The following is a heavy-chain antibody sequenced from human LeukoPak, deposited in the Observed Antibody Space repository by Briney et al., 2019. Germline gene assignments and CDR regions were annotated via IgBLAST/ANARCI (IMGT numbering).Heavy chain of an antibody. CDR1: GFTFSSYS. CDR3: ASPVIVTKRNYYYGMDV. Sequence: GGSLRLSCAASGFTFSSYSMSWVRQAPGKGLEWVSSISSSSSYIYYADSVKGRFTISRDNAKNSLYLQMNSLRAEDTAVYYCASPVIVTKRNYYYGMDVWGKGTTVTVSS. CDR2: ISSSSSYI. J-gene: IGHJ6*04. D-gene: IGHD2-15*01. V-gene: IGHV3-21*01.